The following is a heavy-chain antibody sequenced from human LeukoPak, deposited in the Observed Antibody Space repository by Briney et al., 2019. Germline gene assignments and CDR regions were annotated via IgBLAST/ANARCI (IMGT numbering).Heavy chain of an antibody. CDR1: GGSISSYY. Sequence: SETLSLTCTVSGGSISSYYWTWIRQPPGKGLEWIGHIYYSGSTNYNPSLKSRVTISVDTSKNQFSLKLSSVTAADTALYYCASSSNLLSAGTTFDYWGQGTLVTVSS. D-gene: IGHD6-13*01. CDR3: ASSSNLLSAGTTFDY. V-gene: IGHV4-59*01. J-gene: IGHJ4*02. CDR2: IYYSGST.